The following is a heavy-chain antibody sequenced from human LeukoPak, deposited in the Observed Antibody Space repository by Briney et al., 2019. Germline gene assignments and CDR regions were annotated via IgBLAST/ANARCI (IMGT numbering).Heavy chain of an antibody. J-gene: IGHJ5*02. D-gene: IGHD2-15*01. CDR1: GYTFTGYY. Sequence: SVKVSCKASGYTFTGYYMHWVRQAPGQGLEWMGWINPNSGGTNYAQKFQGRVTMTRDTSISTAYMELSRLRSDDTAVYYCARDSGIVVVVAATHNWFDPWGQGTLVTVSS. CDR2: INPNSGGT. CDR3: ARDSGIVVVVAATHNWFDP. V-gene: IGHV1-2*02.